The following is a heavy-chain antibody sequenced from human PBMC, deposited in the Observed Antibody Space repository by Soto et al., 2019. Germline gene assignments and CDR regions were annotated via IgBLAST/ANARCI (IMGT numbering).Heavy chain of an antibody. D-gene: IGHD2-21*02. Sequence: SETLSLTCAVYGGSFSGYYWSWIRQPPGKGLEWIGEINHSGSTNYKPSLKSRVTISVETSKNQFSLKLSSVTAADTAVYYCARGLRWVVTATPFDYWGQGTLVTVSS. J-gene: IGHJ4*02. CDR3: ARGLRWVVTATPFDY. V-gene: IGHV4-34*01. CDR1: GGSFSGYY. CDR2: INHSGST.